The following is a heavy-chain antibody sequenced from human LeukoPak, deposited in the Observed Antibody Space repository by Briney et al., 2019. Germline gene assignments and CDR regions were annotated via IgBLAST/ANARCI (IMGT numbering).Heavy chain of an antibody. V-gene: IGHV1-18*01. CDR1: GYTFTSYG. J-gene: IGHJ3*02. CDR2: ISAYNGNT. D-gene: IGHD3-16*01. CDR3: ARGGSRTYYDYIWGSSGAHDI. Sequence: ASVKVSCKASGYTFTSYGISWVRQAPGQGVEWMVWISAYNGNTNYAQKLQGRGTMTTDTSTSTAYMELRSLRSDDTAVYYCARGGSRTYYDYIWGSSGAHDIWGQGTMVTVSS.